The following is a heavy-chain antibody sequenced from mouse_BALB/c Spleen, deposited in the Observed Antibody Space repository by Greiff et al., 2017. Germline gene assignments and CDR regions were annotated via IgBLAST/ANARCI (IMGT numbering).Heavy chain of an antibody. CDR3: ARPDYYGSSEFAY. D-gene: IGHD1-1*01. Sequence: EVKLLESGGGLVQPGGSLKLSCAASGFAFSRYWMSWVRQAPGKGLEWIGEINPDSSTINYTPSLKDKFIISRDNAKNTLYLQMSKVRSEDTALYYCARPDYYGSSEFAYWGQGTLVTVSA. CDR2: INPDSSTI. V-gene: IGHV4-1*02. CDR1: GFAFSRYW. J-gene: IGHJ3*01.